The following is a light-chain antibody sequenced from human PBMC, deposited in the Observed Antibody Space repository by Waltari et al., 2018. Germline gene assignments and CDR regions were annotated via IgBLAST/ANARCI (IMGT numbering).Light chain of an antibody. CDR2: DVN. Sequence: QSALTQPASVSGSPGQSIPIPSTGTRSNVGGSSLVSWYQQHPGKAPQLIIYDVNKRPSGISHRFSGSKSGNTASLTISGLQAEDEADYSCCSYAGSYVIFGEGTKLTVL. CDR3: CSYAGSYVI. J-gene: IGLJ2*01. V-gene: IGLV2-23*02. CDR1: RSNVGGSSL.